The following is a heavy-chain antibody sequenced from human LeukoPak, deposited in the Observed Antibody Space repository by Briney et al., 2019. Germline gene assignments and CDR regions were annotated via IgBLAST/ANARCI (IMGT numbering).Heavy chain of an antibody. CDR3: ARSRNGDYIHDAFDI. Sequence: SETLSLTCTVSGYSISSGYYWGWIRQPPGKGLEWIGSIYHSGSTYYNPSLKSRVTISVDTSKNQFSLKLSSVTAADTAVYYCARSRNGDYIHDAFDIWGQGTMVTVSS. CDR1: GYSISSGYY. V-gene: IGHV4-38-2*02. CDR2: IYHSGST. J-gene: IGHJ3*02. D-gene: IGHD4-17*01.